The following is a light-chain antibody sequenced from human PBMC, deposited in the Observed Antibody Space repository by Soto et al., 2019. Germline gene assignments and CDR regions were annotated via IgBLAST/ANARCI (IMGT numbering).Light chain of an antibody. J-gene: IGKJ1*01. CDR2: DAS. CDR1: QSVGSY. V-gene: IGKV3-20*01. CDR3: HQYGGSPPT. Sequence: EILLTQSPATLSLFPGDTATLSCRASQSVGSYLAWYQQRPGQAPRLLIYDASTRATGVPARFSGSGSGTEFTLTISRLEPEDFAVYHCHQYGGSPPTFGQGTKVDIK.